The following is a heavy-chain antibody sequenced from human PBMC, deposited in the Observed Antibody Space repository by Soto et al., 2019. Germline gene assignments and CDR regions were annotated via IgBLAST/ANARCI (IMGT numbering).Heavy chain of an antibody. CDR2: ISSSSSYI. J-gene: IGHJ4*02. V-gene: IGHV3-21*01. Sequence: EVQLVESGGGLVKPGGSLRLSCAASGFTFSSYSMNWVRQAPGKGLEWVSSISSSSSYIYYADSVKGRSTIPRDNAKNSLYLQMNSLRAEDAAVYCCTRLSYFDYWGQGTLVTVSS. CDR1: GFTFSSYS. CDR3: TRLSYFDY.